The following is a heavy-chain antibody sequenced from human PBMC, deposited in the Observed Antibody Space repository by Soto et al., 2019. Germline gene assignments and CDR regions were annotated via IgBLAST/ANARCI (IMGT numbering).Heavy chain of an antibody. CDR1: VRSISSCASY. D-gene: IGHD3-16*01. CDR2: IYYSGTT. J-gene: IGHJ6*02. V-gene: IGHV4-30-4*01. CDR3: AREGAPPYSYYYGTDV. Sequence: LSLTCNVSVRSISSCASYWSWIRHSPGKGLEWIGYIYYSGTTFYNPSLVSRLTISVDTSKNQFSLKLYSVTAADTAVYYCAREGAPPYSYYYGTDVWGQGTTVTVSS.